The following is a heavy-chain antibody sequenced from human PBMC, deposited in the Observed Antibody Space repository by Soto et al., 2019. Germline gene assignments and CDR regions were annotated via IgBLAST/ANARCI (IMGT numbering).Heavy chain of an antibody. CDR2: IIPIFGTA. D-gene: IGHD3-22*01. J-gene: IGHJ5*02. CDR3: ARDYNRYDSSGYYPPWFDP. CDR1: GVTFSSYA. V-gene: IGHV1-69*06. Sequence: SVKVSCKASGVTFSSYAISWVRQAPGQGLEWMGGIIPIFGTANYAQKFQGRVTITADKSTSTAYMELSSLRSGDTAVYYCARDYNRYDSSGYYPPWFDPWGQGTLVTVSS.